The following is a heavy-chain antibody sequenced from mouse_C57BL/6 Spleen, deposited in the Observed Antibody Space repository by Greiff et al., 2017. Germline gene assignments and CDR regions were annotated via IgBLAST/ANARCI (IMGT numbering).Heavy chain of an antibody. CDR3: TTPSITTVVATEGDY. CDR2: IDPENGDT. CDR1: GFNIKDDY. Sequence: VQLKESGAELVRPGASVKLSCTASGFNIKDDYMHWVKQRPEQGLEWIGWIDPENGDTEYASKFQGKATITADTSSNTAYLQLSSLTSEDTAVYYCTTPSITTVVATEGDYWGQGTTLTVSS. J-gene: IGHJ2*01. D-gene: IGHD1-1*01. V-gene: IGHV14-4*01.